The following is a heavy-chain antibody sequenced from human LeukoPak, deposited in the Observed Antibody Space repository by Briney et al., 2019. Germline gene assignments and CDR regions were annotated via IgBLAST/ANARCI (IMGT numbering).Heavy chain of an antibody. J-gene: IGHJ4*01. D-gene: IGHD2-2*01. CDR3: AKSLYCSSTTCYRYYFEN. V-gene: IGHV3-30*02. Sequence: GDSLRLSCAASGFIFSSYAMHWVRQAPGKGLEWISFIQTDGNTKSYTESVKGRFTISRENSKNTLYLQMNSLRPEDTAIYFCAKSLYCSSTTCYRYYFENWGQGTLVTVSS. CDR2: IQTDGNTK. CDR1: GFIFSSYA.